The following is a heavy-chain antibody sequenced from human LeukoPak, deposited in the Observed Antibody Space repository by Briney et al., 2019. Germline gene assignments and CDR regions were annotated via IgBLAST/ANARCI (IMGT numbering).Heavy chain of an antibody. D-gene: IGHD3-10*01. Sequence: PGGSLRLSCAASGFAFASFALSWVRQAPGKGLEWVSTITGSGGNTYYADSVKGRFTISRDNSKNTLYLQMNSLRAEDTAVFYCAKDFLRNMVRGFDYWGQGTLVTVSS. CDR1: GFAFASFA. V-gene: IGHV3-23*01. CDR2: ITGSGGNT. J-gene: IGHJ4*02. CDR3: AKDFLRNMVRGFDY.